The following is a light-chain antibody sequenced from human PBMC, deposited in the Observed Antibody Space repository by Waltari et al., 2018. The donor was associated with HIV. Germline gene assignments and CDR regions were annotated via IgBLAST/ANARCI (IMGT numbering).Light chain of an antibody. J-gene: IGLJ2*01. Sequence: QSALTQPPSASGSPGQSVTISCTGPSSDVGGHDFVSWYQHHPGKVPKLLIYEVSKRPSGVPDRFSGSKSGNTASLTVSGLQGEDEGDYYCSSYAGSNNYVLFGGGTKLTVL. CDR2: EVS. CDR1: SSDVGGHDF. V-gene: IGLV2-8*01. CDR3: SSYAGSNNYVL.